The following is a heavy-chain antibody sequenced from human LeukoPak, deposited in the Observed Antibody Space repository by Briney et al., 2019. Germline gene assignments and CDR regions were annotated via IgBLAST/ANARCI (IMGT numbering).Heavy chain of an antibody. CDR1: GYSISSGYY. V-gene: IGHV4-38-2*01. CDR3: ARHLMVYANFDY. J-gene: IGHJ4*02. D-gene: IGHD2-8*01. Sequence: SETLSLICAVSGYSISSGYYWGWIRQPPGKGLEWIGSIYHSGSTYYNPSLKSRVTISVDTSKNQFSLKLSSVTAADTAVYYCARHLMVYANFDYWGQGTLVTVSS. CDR2: IYHSGST.